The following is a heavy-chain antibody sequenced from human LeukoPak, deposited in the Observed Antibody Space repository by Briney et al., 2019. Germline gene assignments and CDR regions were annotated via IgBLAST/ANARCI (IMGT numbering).Heavy chain of an antibody. CDR2: ISYDGSNK. D-gene: IGHD3-10*01. Sequence: VISYDGSNKYYADSVKGRFTISRDNSKNTLYLQMNSLRAEDTAVYYCARDTVRGSHYPFDYWGQGTLVTVSS. CDR3: ARDTVRGSHYPFDY. J-gene: IGHJ4*02. V-gene: IGHV3-30-3*01.